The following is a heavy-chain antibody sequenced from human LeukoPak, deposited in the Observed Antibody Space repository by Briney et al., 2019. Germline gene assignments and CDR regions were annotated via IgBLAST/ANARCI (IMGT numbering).Heavy chain of an antibody. CDR1: GGSISSGGYS. J-gene: IGHJ4*02. V-gene: IGHV4-30-2*01. Sequence: SETLSLTCAVSGGSISSGGYSWSWIRQPPGKGLEWIGYIFHSGSTYYNPSLKSRVTISVDRSKNQFSLKLSSVTAADTAVYYCASTTYYDFWSGYYSLDYWGQGTLVTVSS. CDR3: ASTTYYDFWSGYYSLDY. CDR2: IFHSGST. D-gene: IGHD3-3*01.